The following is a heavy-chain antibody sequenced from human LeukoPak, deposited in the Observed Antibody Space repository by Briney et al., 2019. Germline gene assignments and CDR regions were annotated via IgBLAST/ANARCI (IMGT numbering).Heavy chain of an antibody. D-gene: IGHD6-13*01. V-gene: IGHV3-9*01. CDR3: TRDISAQIAATGNY. CDR1: GFTFDDYA. CDR2: ISWNSGSI. Sequence: PGGSLRLSCAASGFTFDDYAMHWVRQAPGKGLEWVSGISWNSGSIGYADSVKGRFTISRDNAKNSLYLQMISLRAEDTALYYCTRDISAQIAATGNYWGQGTLVTVSS. J-gene: IGHJ4*02.